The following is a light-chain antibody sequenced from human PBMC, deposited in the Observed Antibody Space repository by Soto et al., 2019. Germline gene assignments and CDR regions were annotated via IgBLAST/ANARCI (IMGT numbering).Light chain of an antibody. J-gene: IGKJ5*01. V-gene: IGKV3-11*01. Sequence: EIVLTQSPGTLSLSPGEGATVSCRVSQSINSKSLVWYQQKPGQAPRLVIYDASNRATGIPARFSGSGSGTDCTLTSSSLEPEDVAVYYGQQRSNWPITVGQGTRLENK. CDR1: QSINSKS. CDR3: QQRSNWPIT. CDR2: DAS.